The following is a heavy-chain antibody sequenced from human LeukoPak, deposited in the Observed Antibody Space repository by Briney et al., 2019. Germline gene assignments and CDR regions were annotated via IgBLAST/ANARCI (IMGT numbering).Heavy chain of an antibody. V-gene: IGHV4-59*01. CDR1: GGSISSYY. D-gene: IGHD5-24*01. CDR2: IYYSGST. J-gene: IGHJ4*02. CDR3: ARSLRWLQYAFDY. Sequence: PSETLSLTCTVSGGSISSYYWSWIRQPPGKGLEWIGYIYYSGSTNYSPSLKSRVTISVDTSKNQFSLKLSSVTAADTAVYYCARSLRWLQYAFDYWGQGTLVTVSS.